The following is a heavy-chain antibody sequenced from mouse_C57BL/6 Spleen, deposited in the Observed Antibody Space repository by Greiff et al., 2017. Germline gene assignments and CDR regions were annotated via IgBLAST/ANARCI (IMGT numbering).Heavy chain of an antibody. CDR2: INPNYGTT. CDR3: ARSGDSSGYVGFAY. Sequence: VQLQQSGPELVKPGASVKISCKASGYSFTDYNMNWVKQSNGKSLEWIGVINPNYGTTSYNQKFKGKATLTVDQSSSPTYMQLNSLTSEDSAVYYCARSGDSSGYVGFAYWGQGTLVTVSA. J-gene: IGHJ3*01. CDR1: GYSFTDYN. V-gene: IGHV1-39*01. D-gene: IGHD3-2*02.